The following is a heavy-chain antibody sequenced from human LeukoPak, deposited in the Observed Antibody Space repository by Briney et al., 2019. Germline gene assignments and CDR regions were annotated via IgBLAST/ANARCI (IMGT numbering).Heavy chain of an antibody. J-gene: IGHJ5*02. D-gene: IGHD6-19*01. CDR3: AREKAVPNWFDP. Sequence: SETLSLTCTVSGGSVSNHYCTWIRQPAGKGLEWIGRIYTSGSTNYNPSLKSRVTMSVDTSKNQFSLKLSSVTAADTAVYYCAREKAVPNWFDPWGQGTLVTVSS. CDR2: IYTSGST. CDR1: GGSVSNHY. V-gene: IGHV4-4*07.